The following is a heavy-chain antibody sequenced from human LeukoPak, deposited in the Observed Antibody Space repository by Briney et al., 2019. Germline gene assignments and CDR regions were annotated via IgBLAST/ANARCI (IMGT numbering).Heavy chain of an antibody. CDR2: ISGDGGST. V-gene: IGHV3-43*02. J-gene: IGHJ4*02. Sequence: GGALRLSCAASGFTFYDYAMHWVRQAPGKGLEWVSLISGDGGSTYYADSVKGRFTISRDNNKNSLYLQMNSLRTEDTALYYCAKDRSNYDSSPPSFDYWGQGTLVTVSS. D-gene: IGHD3-22*01. CDR1: GFTFYDYA. CDR3: AKDRSNYDSSPPSFDY.